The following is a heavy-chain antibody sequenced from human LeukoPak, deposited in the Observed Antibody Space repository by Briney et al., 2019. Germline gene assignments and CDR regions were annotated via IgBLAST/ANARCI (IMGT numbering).Heavy chain of an antibody. J-gene: IGHJ4*02. CDR2: ISAYNGNT. CDR1: GYTFSSYG. D-gene: IGHD3-3*01. Sequence: LRASVKVSCKASGYTFSSYGISWVRQAPGQGLEWMAWISAYNGNTNYAQKLQGRVTMTTDTSTSTAYMELRSLRSDDTAVYYCAREVAHDTIFGVVRPDYWGQGTLVTVSS. V-gene: IGHV1-18*01. CDR3: AREVAHDTIFGVVRPDY.